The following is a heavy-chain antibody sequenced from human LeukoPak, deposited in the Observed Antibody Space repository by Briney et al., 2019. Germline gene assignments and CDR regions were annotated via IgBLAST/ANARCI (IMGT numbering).Heavy chain of an antibody. V-gene: IGHV1-69*13. Sequence: SVKVPCKASGGTFSSYAISWVRQAPGQGLEWMGGIIPIFGTANYAQKFQGRVTITADESTSTAYMELSSLRSEDTAVYYCARDYLVVATITETYYYYYGMDVWGKGTTVTVSS. D-gene: IGHD5-12*01. CDR1: GGTFSSYA. CDR2: IIPIFGTA. CDR3: ARDYLVVATITETYYYYYGMDV. J-gene: IGHJ6*04.